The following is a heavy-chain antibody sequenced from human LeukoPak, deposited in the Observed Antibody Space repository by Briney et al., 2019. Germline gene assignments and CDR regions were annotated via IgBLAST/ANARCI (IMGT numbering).Heavy chain of an antibody. CDR1: GFTFSSYG. CDR2: ISYDGSNK. Sequence: PGRSLRLSCAASGFTFSSYGMHWVRQAPGQGLEWVAVISYDGSNKYYADSVKGRFTISRDNSKNTLYLKMNSLRAEDTALYYCAKDGGNGMATMGAFDIWGQGTMVTVSS. J-gene: IGHJ3*02. D-gene: IGHD5-24*01. CDR3: AKDGGNGMATMGAFDI. V-gene: IGHV3-30*18.